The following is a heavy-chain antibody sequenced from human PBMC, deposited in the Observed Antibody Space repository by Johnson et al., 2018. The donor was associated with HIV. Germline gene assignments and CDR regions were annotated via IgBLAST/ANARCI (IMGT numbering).Heavy chain of an antibody. CDR3: AKDLEHTYYYDSSGLGSAFDI. V-gene: IGHV3-30-3*01. J-gene: IGHJ3*02. CDR1: GFSFSAYA. D-gene: IGHD3-22*01. CDR2: ISYDGTNK. Sequence: QVQLVESGGGVVQPGRSLRLSCAAAGFSFSAYAMHWVRQAPGKGLEWVAVISYDGTNKYYADSVKGRFTISRDNSKNTLYLQMNSLRAEDTAVYYCAKDLEHTYYYDSSGLGSAFDIWGQGTMVTVSS.